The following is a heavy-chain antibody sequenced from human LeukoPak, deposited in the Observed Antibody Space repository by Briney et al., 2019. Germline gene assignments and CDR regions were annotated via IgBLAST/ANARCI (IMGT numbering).Heavy chain of an antibody. CDR3: AKDGSDYGDLYYFDY. Sequence: HSGGSLRLSCAASGFTFSSYAMSWVRQAPGKGLEWVSAISGSGGSTYYADSVKGRFTISRDNSKNTLYLQMNSLRAEDTAIYYCAKDGSDYGDLYYFDYWGQGTLVTVSS. J-gene: IGHJ4*02. V-gene: IGHV3-23*01. D-gene: IGHD4-17*01. CDR2: ISGSGGST. CDR1: GFTFSSYA.